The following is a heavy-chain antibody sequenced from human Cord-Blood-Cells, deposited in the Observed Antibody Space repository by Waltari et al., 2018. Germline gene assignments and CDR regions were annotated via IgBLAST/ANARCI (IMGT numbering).Heavy chain of an antibody. CDR2: ISSSGSTI. D-gene: IGHD3-10*01. Sequence: EVQLVESGGGLVQPGGSLRLSCAASGFTFSSYEMNWVRQAPGKGLGWVSYISSSGSTIYYADSVNGRFTISRDNAKNSLYLQMNSLRAEDTAVYYCARDGVLLWFGELFDYWGQGTLVTVSS. J-gene: IGHJ4*02. CDR3: ARDGVLLWFGELFDY. V-gene: IGHV3-48*03. CDR1: GFTFSSYE.